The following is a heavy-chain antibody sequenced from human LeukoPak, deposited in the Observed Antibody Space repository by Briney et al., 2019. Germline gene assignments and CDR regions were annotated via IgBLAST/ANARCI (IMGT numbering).Heavy chain of an antibody. V-gene: IGHV5-51*04. D-gene: IGHD4-17*01. Sequence: GESLKISCKGSGYSFTSYWIGWVRQMPGKGLEWMGIIYPGDSDTRYSPSFQGQVTISADKPISTAYLQWSSLKASDTAMYYCARSLSPYGDYLPRNPHYYMDVWGKGTTVTVSS. CDR3: ARSLSPYGDYLPRNPHYYMDV. CDR2: IYPGDSDT. CDR1: GYSFTSYW. J-gene: IGHJ6*03.